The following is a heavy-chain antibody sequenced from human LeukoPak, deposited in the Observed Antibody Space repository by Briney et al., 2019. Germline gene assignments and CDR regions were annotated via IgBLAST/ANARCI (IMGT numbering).Heavy chain of an antibody. D-gene: IGHD3-10*01. CDR2: IIPIFGTA. CDR3: AREGGSYGSGSYNWFDP. J-gene: IGHJ5*02. V-gene: IGHV1-69*05. Sequence: SVKVSCKASGGTFSSYAISWVRQAPGQGLEWMGRIIPIFGTANYAQKFQGRVTITTDESTSTAYMELSRLRSEDTAVYYCAREGGSYGSGSYNWFDPWGQGTLVTVSS. CDR1: GGTFSSYA.